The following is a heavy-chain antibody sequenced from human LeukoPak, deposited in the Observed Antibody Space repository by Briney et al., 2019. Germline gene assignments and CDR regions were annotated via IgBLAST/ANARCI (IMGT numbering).Heavy chain of an antibody. D-gene: IGHD7-27*01. CDR2: IRGHDGST. J-gene: IGHJ4*02. CDR1: GFTFSTYD. Sequence: GGSLRLSCAASGFTFSTYDMSWFRQAPGKGLEWVSLIRGHDGSTYYAKSVKGRFTLSRDNSKDALYLQMNNLTAEDTAVYYCAKGHWGDNWGQGTLVTVSS. CDR3: AKGHWGDN. V-gene: IGHV3-23*01.